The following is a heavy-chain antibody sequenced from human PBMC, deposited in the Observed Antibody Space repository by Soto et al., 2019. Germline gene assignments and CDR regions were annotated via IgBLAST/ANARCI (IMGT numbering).Heavy chain of an antibody. J-gene: IGHJ4*02. D-gene: IGHD7-27*01. CDR3: ARATGALRSRNCDY. V-gene: IGHV4-31*03. CDR2: IYHTGST. Sequence: SETLSLTCSVSGGSISTVGHYWTWIRQPPGKGLEWIGSIYHTGSTYYSKSLRSRLTMSVDTSKSQFSLRLSSVTAADTAVYYCARATGALRSRNCDYWGQGSLVTVSS. CDR1: GGSISTVGHY.